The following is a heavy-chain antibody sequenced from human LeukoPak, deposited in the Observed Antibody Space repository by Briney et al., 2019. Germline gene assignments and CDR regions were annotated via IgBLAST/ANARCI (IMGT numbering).Heavy chain of an antibody. CDR2: ISYDGSNK. Sequence: GRSVRLSCAASGFTFSRYTMHWVRRAPGKGLEWVAVISYDGSNKYYADSVKGRFTISRDNSKNTLYLQMNSLRAEDTAVYYCACEENSSGYSFDYWGQGTLVTVSS. J-gene: IGHJ4*02. V-gene: IGHV3-30-3*01. CDR1: GFTFSRYT. CDR3: ACEENSSGYSFDY. D-gene: IGHD3-22*01.